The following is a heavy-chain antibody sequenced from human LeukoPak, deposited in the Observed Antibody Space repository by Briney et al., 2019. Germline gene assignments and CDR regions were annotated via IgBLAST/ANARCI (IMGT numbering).Heavy chain of an antibody. CDR3: ARGRYYYDSSGIPHDAFDI. V-gene: IGHV4-34*01. CDR2: INHSGST. CDR1: GGSFSGYY. Sequence: SETLSLTCAVSGGSFSGYYWSWIRQPPGKGLEWVGEINHSGSTNYNPSLKSRGTISVDTSKNQFSLKLSSVTAADTAVYYCARGRYYYDSSGIPHDAFDIWGQGTMVTVPS. J-gene: IGHJ3*02. D-gene: IGHD3-22*01.